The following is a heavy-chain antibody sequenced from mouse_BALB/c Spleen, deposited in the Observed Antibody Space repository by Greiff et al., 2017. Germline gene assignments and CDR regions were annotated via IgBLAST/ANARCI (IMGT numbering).Heavy chain of an antibody. Sequence: EVQGVESGGGLVKPGGSLKLSCAASGFTFSSYAMSWVRQSPEKRLEWVAEISSGGSYTYYPDTVTGRFTISRDNAKNTLYLEMSSLRSEDTAMYYCARGGAPAMDYWGQGTSVTVSS. CDR1: GFTFSSYA. CDR3: ARGGAPAMDY. J-gene: IGHJ4*01. CDR2: ISSGGSYT. V-gene: IGHV5-9-4*01.